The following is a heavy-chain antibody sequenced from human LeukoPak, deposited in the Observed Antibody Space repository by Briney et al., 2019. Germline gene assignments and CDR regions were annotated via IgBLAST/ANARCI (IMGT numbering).Heavy chain of an antibody. V-gene: IGHV3-30*02. CDR1: GFSFSNYG. J-gene: IGHJ4*02. D-gene: IGHD3-22*01. CDR2: IRYDGSKK. CDR3: AKGGYKYDSSGHNYFDY. Sequence: GSLRLSCAASGFSFSNYGMQWVRQAPGKGLEWVAFIRYDGSKKDYTDSVKGRFTISRDNSKNTLFLQMNSLRVEDTAVYYCAKGGYKYDSSGHNYFDYWGQGTLVTVSS.